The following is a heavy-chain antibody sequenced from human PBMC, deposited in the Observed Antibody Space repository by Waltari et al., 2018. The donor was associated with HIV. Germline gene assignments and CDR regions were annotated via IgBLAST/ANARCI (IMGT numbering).Heavy chain of an antibody. CDR2: TYYRSEWYN. CDR3: AREWSGWNDNRFWYFDL. V-gene: IGHV6-1*01. CDR1: GDSVSSKPVA. J-gene: IGHJ2*01. D-gene: IGHD1-1*01. Sequence: QVQLQQSGPGLVKPSQTLSLTCAISGDSVSSKPVAWNWIRQSPSRGLEWLGRTYYRSEWYNDYGIFVKSRITINPDTSKNQFSLQLNSVTPEDTAVYYCAREWSGWNDNRFWYFDLWGRGTLVTVSS.